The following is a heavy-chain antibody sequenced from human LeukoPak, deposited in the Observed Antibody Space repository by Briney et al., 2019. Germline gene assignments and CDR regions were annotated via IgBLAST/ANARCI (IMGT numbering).Heavy chain of an antibody. CDR2: IYYSGST. J-gene: IGHJ6*02. CDR1: GGSISNFY. CDR3: ARDTIYYYYGMDV. D-gene: IGHD2-2*01. V-gene: IGHV4-59*12. Sequence: PSETLSLTCTASGGSISNFYWSWIRQPPGKGLEWIGYIYYSGSTNYSPSLESRVTMSIDTSKNQFSLKLSSVTAADTAVYYCARDTIYYYYGMDVWGQGTTVTVSS.